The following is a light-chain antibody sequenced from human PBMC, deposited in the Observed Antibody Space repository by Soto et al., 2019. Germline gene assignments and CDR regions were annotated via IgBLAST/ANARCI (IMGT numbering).Light chain of an antibody. CDR1: QSVASAY. CDR3: QQYADSRWT. Sequence: EIVLTQSPGTLSLSPGETATLSCRASQSVASAYLAWYQHRPSQAPRLLIYGASSRATGIADRITGSGSGTDFTLTINRLEPEDFAVYYCQQYADSRWTFGQGTKVE. CDR2: GAS. J-gene: IGKJ1*01. V-gene: IGKV3-20*01.